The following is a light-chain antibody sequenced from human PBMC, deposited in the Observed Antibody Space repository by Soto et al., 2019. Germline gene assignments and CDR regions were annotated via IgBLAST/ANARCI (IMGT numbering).Light chain of an antibody. CDR1: QGIASS. Sequence: TQSPSFLSASVGNRVTITCRASQGIASSFAWYQQKAGKAPKLLIYAASTLESGVPSRFSGSGPGTEFTLTISSLQPEDFAIYYCQQFNSYPLTFGGGTKVEIK. J-gene: IGKJ4*01. CDR3: QQFNSYPLT. CDR2: AAS. V-gene: IGKV1-9*01.